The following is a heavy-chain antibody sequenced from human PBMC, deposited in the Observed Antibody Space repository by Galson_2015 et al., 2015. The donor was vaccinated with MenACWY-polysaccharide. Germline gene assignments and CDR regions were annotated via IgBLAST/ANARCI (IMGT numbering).Heavy chain of an antibody. Sequence: CAISGDSVSSDTATWNWIRQSPSRGLEWLGRTYYRSKWHNDYAVSVSGRISINADTSKSQFSLQLTSVTPEDTAVYYCARTLPVAGTIFDYWGQGTLVTVSS. J-gene: IGHJ4*02. CDR1: GDSVSSDTAT. CDR3: ARTLPVAGTIFDY. D-gene: IGHD6-19*01. V-gene: IGHV6-1*01. CDR2: TYYRSKWHN.